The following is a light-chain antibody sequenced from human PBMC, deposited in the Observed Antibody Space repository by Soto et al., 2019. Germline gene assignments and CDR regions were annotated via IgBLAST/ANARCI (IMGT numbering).Light chain of an antibody. J-gene: IGLJ2*01. V-gene: IGLV2-14*01. Sequence: QYALTQPASVSGSPGQSITISCTGTSSDVGGYNYVSWYQQHPGKAPKLMIYDVSNRPSGVSNRFSGSKSGNTASLTISGLQAEDEADYYCSSYTSSSTYVVFGGGTKLTAL. CDR2: DVS. CDR1: SSDVGGYNY. CDR3: SSYTSSSTYVV.